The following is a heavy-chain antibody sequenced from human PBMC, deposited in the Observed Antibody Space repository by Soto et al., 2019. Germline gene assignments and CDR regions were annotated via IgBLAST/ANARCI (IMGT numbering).Heavy chain of an antibody. J-gene: IGHJ4*02. V-gene: IGHV3-21*01. D-gene: IGHD6-19*01. CDR1: GFTFSSYS. CDR3: ARDGSVAGMLAAEDY. CDR2: ISSSSSYI. Sequence: GGSLRLSCAAYGFTFSSYSMNWVRQAPGKGLEWVSSISSSSSYIYYADSVKGRFTISRDNAKNSLYLQMNSLRAEDTAVYYCARDGSVAGMLAAEDYWGQGTLVTVSS.